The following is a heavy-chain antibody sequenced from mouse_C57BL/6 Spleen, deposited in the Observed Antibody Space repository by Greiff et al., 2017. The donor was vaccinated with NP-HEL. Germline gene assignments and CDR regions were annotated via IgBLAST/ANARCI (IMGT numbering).Heavy chain of an antibody. CDR3: AREGRYAMDY. CDR1: GFSLTSYG. V-gene: IGHV2-2*01. J-gene: IGHJ4*01. Sequence: VQLQQSGPGLVQPSQSLSITCTVSGFSLTSYGVHWVRQSPGQGLEWLGVIWRGGSTDYNAAFISRLSISKDNSKSQVCFKRNRLQADDTAIYYCAREGRYAMDYWGKGTSVTVSS. CDR2: IWRGGST.